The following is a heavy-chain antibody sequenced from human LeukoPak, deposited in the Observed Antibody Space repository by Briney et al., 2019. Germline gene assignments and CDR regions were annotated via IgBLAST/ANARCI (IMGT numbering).Heavy chain of an antibody. CDR1: GGSISSGDYY. D-gene: IGHD2-2*01. CDR2: IYHSGST. V-gene: IGHV4-30-2*01. Sequence: SETLSLTCTVSGGSISSGDYYWSWIRQPPGKGLEWIGYIYHSGSTYYNPSLKSRVTISVDRSKNQFSLKLSSVTAADTALYYCARSYCSSTSCAHLFDYWGQGTLVTVSS. J-gene: IGHJ4*02. CDR3: ARSYCSSTSCAHLFDY.